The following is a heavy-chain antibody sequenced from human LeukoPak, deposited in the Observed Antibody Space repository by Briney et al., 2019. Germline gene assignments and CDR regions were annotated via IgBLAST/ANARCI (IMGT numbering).Heavy chain of an antibody. CDR1: GGSISSYY. D-gene: IGHD6-6*01. V-gene: IGHV4-4*07. Sequence: PSETLSLTCTVSGGSISSYYWSWIRQPAGKGLEWIGRIYSSGKNNYNPSLKSRVTMSVDTSKNQFSLKLNSVTAADTAVYYCARDEGQLAGYYFDYWGQGTLVTVSS. J-gene: IGHJ4*02. CDR3: ARDEGQLAGYYFDY. CDR2: IYSSGKN.